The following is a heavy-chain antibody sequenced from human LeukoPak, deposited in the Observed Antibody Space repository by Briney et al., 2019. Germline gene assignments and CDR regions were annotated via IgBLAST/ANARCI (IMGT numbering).Heavy chain of an antibody. Sequence: ASVKVSCKASGYTFASYGINWVRQAPGQGLEWMGWISGYNGNTNYAQILQGRVTMTTDTSTSTAYMELRSLRSDDTAVYYCARGRRVRPMVRGVIIDGNWFDPWGQGTLVTVSS. D-gene: IGHD3-10*01. CDR2: ISGYNGNT. CDR1: GYTFASYG. CDR3: ARGRRVRPMVRGVIIDGNWFDP. J-gene: IGHJ5*02. V-gene: IGHV1-18*01.